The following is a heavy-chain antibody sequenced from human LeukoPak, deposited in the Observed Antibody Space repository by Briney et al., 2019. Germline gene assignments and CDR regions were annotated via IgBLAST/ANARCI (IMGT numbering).Heavy chain of an antibody. J-gene: IGHJ4*02. CDR2: VYPGDSDT. V-gene: IGHV5-51*01. D-gene: IGHD2-15*01. CDR1: GSIFTNYW. Sequence: RLGESLNFSCRGSGSIFTNYWCGWARQLPGKGLEWIGIVYPGDSDTNYSPSFQGQVTISADNSISTAYLQWSDVTAVDSAVKFCARGGSEGCYSHFDYWGQGTLVTVSS. CDR3: ARGGSEGCYSHFDY.